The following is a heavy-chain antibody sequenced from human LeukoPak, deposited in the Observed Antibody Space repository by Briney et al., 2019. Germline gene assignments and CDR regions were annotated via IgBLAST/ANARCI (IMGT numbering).Heavy chain of an antibody. J-gene: IGHJ3*02. CDR1: GFTFDDYA. CDR3: AKGGIVVVIPDAFDI. D-gene: IGHD3-22*01. V-gene: IGHV3-43*02. Sequence: GGSLILSCAASGFTFDDYAMHWVRQAPGKGLEWVSLISGDGGSTYYADSVKGRFTISRDNSKNSLYLQMNSLRTEDTALYYCAKGGIVVVIPDAFDIWGQGTMVTVSS. CDR2: ISGDGGST.